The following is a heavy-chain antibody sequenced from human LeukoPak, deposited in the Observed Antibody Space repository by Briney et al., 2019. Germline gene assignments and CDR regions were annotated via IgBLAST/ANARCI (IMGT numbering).Heavy chain of an antibody. CDR2: VSSSSSYI. J-gene: IGHJ4*02. Sequence: GGSLRLSCAASGFTFSSYSMNWVRQAPGKGLEWVSSVSSSSSYIYYADSVKGRFTISRDNAKNSLYLQMNSLRAEDAAVYYCASTLPRYCTNGVCYNFDYWGQGTLVTVSS. D-gene: IGHD2-8*01. CDR1: GFTFSSYS. V-gene: IGHV3-21*01. CDR3: ASTLPRYCTNGVCYNFDY.